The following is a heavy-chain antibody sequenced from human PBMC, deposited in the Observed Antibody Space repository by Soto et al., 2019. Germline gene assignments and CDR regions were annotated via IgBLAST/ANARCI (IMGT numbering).Heavy chain of an antibody. CDR1: GFSLRGYW. D-gene: IGHD3-16*01. Sequence: DVQLVESGGGIVQPGGSLRLTCAASGFSLRGYWMSWVRQAPGRGLEWVANVKQDGSDKNYVDSVKGRFTISRDNAKNSLDLKMESLRAEDAAGYYCARGGGNFDQWGRGTLVTVSS. CDR3: ARGGGNFDQ. CDR2: VKQDGSDK. J-gene: IGHJ4*02. V-gene: IGHV3-7*04.